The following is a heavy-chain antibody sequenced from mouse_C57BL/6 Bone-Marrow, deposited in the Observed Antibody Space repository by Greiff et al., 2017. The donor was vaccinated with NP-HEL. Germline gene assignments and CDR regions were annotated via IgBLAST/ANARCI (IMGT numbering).Heavy chain of an antibody. V-gene: IGHV1-26*01. D-gene: IGHD4-1*01. J-gene: IGHJ2*01. Sequence: VQLQQSGPELVKPGASVKISCKASGYTFTDYYMNWVKQSHGKSLEWIGDINPNNGGTSYNQKFKGKATLTVDKSSSTAYMELRSLTSEDSAVYYCARGVGRYYWGQGTTLTVSS. CDR3: ARGVGRYY. CDR1: GYTFTDYY. CDR2: INPNNGGT.